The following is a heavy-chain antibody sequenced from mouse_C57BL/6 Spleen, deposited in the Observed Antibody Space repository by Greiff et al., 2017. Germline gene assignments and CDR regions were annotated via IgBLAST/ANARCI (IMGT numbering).Heavy chain of an antibody. V-gene: IGHV5-17*01. J-gene: IGHJ1*03. CDR1: GFTFSDYG. D-gene: IGHD2-4*01. CDR3: ARRDDYVWYFDV. Sequence: DVQLVESGGGLVKPGGSLKLSCAASGFTFSDYGMHWVRQAPEKGLEWVAYISSGSSTIYYADTVKGRFTISRDNAKNTLFLQMTSLRSEDTAMYYCARRDDYVWYFDVWGTGATVTVSS. CDR2: ISSGSSTI.